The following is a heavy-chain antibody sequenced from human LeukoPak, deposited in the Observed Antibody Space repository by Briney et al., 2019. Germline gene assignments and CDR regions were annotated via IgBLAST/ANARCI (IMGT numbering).Heavy chain of an antibody. V-gene: IGHV3-21*01. Sequence: GGSLRLSCAASGFTFSTFAMIWVRQPPGKGLEWVSSIFPSGGEIHYADSVKGRFTISRDNAKNSLYLQMNSLRAEDTAVYYCAGTFGDYGYYYYYYMDVWGKGTTVTVSS. D-gene: IGHD4-17*01. J-gene: IGHJ6*03. CDR2: IFPSGGEI. CDR3: AGTFGDYGYYYYYYMDV. CDR1: GFTFSTFA.